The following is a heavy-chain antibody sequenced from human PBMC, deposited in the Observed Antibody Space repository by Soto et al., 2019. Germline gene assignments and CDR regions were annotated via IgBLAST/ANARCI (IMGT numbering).Heavy chain of an antibody. CDR3: ARETYYYDSSGYYEPRAFDI. CDR2: ISYDGSNK. CDR1: GFTFSSYA. J-gene: IGHJ3*02. D-gene: IGHD3-22*01. Sequence: GGSLRLSCAASGFTFSSYAMHWVRQAPGKGLEWVAVISYDGSNKYYADSVKGRFTISRDNSKNTLYLQMNSLRAEDTAVYYCARETYYYDSSGYYEPRAFDIWGQGTMVTVSS. V-gene: IGHV3-30-3*01.